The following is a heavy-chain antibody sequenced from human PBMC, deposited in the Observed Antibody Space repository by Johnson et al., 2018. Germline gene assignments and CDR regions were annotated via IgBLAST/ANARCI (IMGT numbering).Heavy chain of an antibody. CDR2: ITTKSAGGTT. Sequence: VQLVQSGGGLVRXGGSLRLXCAVSGLSFSHVWMNWVRQAPGKGLEWVGRITTKSAGGTTDYAAPGKDRFTISRDDSESTVDLQRNSLKNEDTAVYYCTTVGIAAAGMGFQHWGQGTLVTVSS. J-gene: IGHJ1*01. CDR3: TTVGIAAAGMGFQH. D-gene: IGHD6-13*01. V-gene: IGHV3-15*07. CDR1: GLSFSHVW.